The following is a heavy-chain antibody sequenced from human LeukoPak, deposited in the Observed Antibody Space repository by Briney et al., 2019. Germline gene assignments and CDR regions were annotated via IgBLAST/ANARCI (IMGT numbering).Heavy chain of an antibody. D-gene: IGHD3-22*01. CDR3: ATESYDSSGYYPRLDY. CDR2: FDPEDGET. J-gene: IGHJ4*02. Sequence: ASVKVSCKVSGYTLTELSMHWVRQAPGKGLEWMGGFDPEDGETIYAQKFQGRVTMTEDTSTDTAYMELSSLRSGDTAVYYCATESYDSSGYYPRLDYWGQGTLVTVSS. V-gene: IGHV1-24*01. CDR1: GYTLTELS.